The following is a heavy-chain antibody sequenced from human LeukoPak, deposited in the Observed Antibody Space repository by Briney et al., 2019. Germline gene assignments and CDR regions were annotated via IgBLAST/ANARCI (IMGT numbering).Heavy chain of an antibody. J-gene: IGHJ4*02. CDR1: GGSLSGAY. V-gene: IGHV4-34*01. Sequence: KPSETLSLTCTVQGGSLSGAYWTWIRQPPGKGLEWIGEINHTGSTNYNPSFKSRVTMSADTPKNQFSLNLTSVTAADTALYYCARGPVRLARPYDFWGQGTLVTVSS. CDR2: INHTGST. CDR3: ARGPVRLARPYDF. D-gene: IGHD3-9*01.